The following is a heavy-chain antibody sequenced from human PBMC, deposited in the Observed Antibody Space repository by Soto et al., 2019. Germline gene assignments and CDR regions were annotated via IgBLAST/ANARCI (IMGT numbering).Heavy chain of an antibody. J-gene: IGHJ4*02. V-gene: IGHV1-69*01. D-gene: IGHD3-22*01. CDR3: ARGWGHDSSDYYYAY. Sequence: QVQLVQSGAEVRKPGSSVKVSCKASGGTFSRHAISWVRQAPGQGLEWMGGIIPMFGTANHAQKFQGRVTIIADESTSTAYMEVSRLRTEDKAKYYCARGWGHDSSDYYYAYWGQGTLVIVSS. CDR2: IIPMFGTA. CDR1: GGTFSRHA.